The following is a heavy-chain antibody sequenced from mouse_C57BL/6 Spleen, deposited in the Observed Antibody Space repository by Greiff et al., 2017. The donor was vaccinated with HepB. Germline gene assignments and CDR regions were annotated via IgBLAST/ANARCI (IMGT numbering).Heavy chain of an antibody. CDR1: GFTFSDYG. Sequence: EVKLVESGGGLVKPGGSLKLSCAASGFTFSDYGMHWVRQAPEKGLEWVAYISRGSSTIYYADTVKGRFTISRDKAKNTLYLQMSSLRSEDTAMYYCARGLTGKGFAYWGQGTLVTVSA. CDR3: ARGLTGKGFAY. J-gene: IGHJ3*01. CDR2: ISRGSSTI. V-gene: IGHV5-17*03. D-gene: IGHD4-1*01.